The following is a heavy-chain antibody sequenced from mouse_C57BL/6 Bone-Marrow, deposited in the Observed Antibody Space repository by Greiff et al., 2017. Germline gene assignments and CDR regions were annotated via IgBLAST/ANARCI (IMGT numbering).Heavy chain of an antibody. CDR1: GYTFTDYY. Sequence: QVQLQQSGAELVRPGASVKLSCKASGYTFTDYYINWVKQRPGQGLEWIARIYPGSGNTYYNEKFKGKATLTAEKSSSTAYMQLSSLTSEDSAVYFCARQGKVHYYGSRYYFDYWGQGTTLTVSS. CDR3: ARQGKVHYYGSRYYFDY. J-gene: IGHJ2*01. V-gene: IGHV1-76*01. CDR2: IYPGSGNT. D-gene: IGHD1-1*01.